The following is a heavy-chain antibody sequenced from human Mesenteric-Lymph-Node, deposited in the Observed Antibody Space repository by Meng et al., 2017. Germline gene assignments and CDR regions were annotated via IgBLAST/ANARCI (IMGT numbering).Heavy chain of an antibody. J-gene: IGHJ4*03. V-gene: IGHV3-48*04. D-gene: IGHD3-9*01. CDR3: ARDFFDGSMDY. CDR1: GFTFSPYA. Sequence: EVQLVESGGGLVRPGGSLRLSCAASGFTFSPYAIHWVRQAPGKGLEWVSYISSSGSTIYYADSVKGRFTISRDNAKNSLYLQMNSLRAEDTAVYYCARDFFDGSMDYWGRGTLVTVSS. CDR2: ISSSGSTI.